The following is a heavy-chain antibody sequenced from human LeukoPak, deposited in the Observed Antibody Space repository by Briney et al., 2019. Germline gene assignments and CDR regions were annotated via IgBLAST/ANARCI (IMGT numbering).Heavy chain of an antibody. CDR2: ISWDGGST. Sequence: PGGSLRLSCAASGFTFDDYAMHWVRQAPGKGLEWVSLISWDGGSTYYADSVKGRFTISRDNSKNSLYLQMNSQRAEDTALYYCAKDPGTGNWNLDYWGQGTLVTVSS. CDR3: AKDPGTGNWNLDY. CDR1: GFTFDDYA. D-gene: IGHD1-20*01. V-gene: IGHV3-43D*03. J-gene: IGHJ4*02.